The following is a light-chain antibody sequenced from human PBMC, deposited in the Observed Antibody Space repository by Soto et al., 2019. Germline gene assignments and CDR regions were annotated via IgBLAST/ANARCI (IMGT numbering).Light chain of an antibody. CDR1: QGIRND. CDR2: AAS. V-gene: IGKV1-6*01. Sequence: AIQVTQSPSSLAASVGDRVTITCRASQGIRNDLGWYQQKPGKAPKLLIYAASSLQSGVTSRFSGSGSGTDFTLTISSLQPEDFATYYCLQDYHYPLTFGGGTKVEIK. J-gene: IGKJ4*01. CDR3: LQDYHYPLT.